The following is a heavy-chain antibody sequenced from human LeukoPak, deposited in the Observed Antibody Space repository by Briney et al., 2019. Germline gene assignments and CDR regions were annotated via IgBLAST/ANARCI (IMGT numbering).Heavy chain of an antibody. CDR1: GGSFSGYY. V-gene: IGHV4-34*01. Sequence: PSEALSLTCAVYGGSFSGYYWSWIRQPPGKGLEWVGEINHSGSTNYNPSLKSRVTISVDTSKNQFSLKLSSATAADTAVHYCASGPRLVVVPEYYFDYWGQGTLVTVSS. CDR2: INHSGST. J-gene: IGHJ4*02. D-gene: IGHD3-22*01. CDR3: ASGPRLVVVPEYYFDY.